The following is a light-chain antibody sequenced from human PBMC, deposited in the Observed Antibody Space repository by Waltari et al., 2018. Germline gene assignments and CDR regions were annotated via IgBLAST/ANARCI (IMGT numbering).Light chain of an antibody. CDR3: SAYTSWSTVI. CDR2: AGF. CDR1: SDDVGGYNF. V-gene: IGLV2-14*03. J-gene: IGLJ2*01. Sequence: QSALTQPASVSASPGQSITISCTGTSDDVGGYNFVSWYQQHPGKSPKLIIYAGFKRPSGVYHGFSGSNALNTASLAISGLQAEDEGVYYCSAYTSWSTVIFGGGTKLAVL.